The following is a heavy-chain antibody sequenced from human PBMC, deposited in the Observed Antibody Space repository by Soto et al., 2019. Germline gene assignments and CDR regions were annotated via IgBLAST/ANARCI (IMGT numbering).Heavy chain of an antibody. Sequence: LRLSCAATGFTFSDFAMSWVRQAPGKGLEWVSRIYGGGNGPHYADSVKGRVTISRDNSKNTLYLQMNSLRAEDTAVYYCAKMEGMDPWAYSFDYWGQGTLVTVSS. V-gene: IGHV3-23*01. CDR2: IYGGGNGP. J-gene: IGHJ4*02. CDR3: AKMEGMDPWAYSFDY. D-gene: IGHD2-2*03. CDR1: GFTFSDFA.